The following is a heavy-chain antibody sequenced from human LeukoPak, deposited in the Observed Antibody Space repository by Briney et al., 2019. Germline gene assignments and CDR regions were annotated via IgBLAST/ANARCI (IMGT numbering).Heavy chain of an antibody. CDR3: ARDPSITAAGA. Sequence: GGSLILSCAASGFTFSSYTMNWVRQTPGKGLEWVSSISSSGTYIYYADSLKDRFTISRHNAKNSLYLLMNSLRADDTAVYYCARDPSITAAGAWGQGTLVTVSS. D-gene: IGHD6-13*01. CDR1: GFTFSSYT. CDR2: ISSSGTYI. V-gene: IGHV3-21*01. J-gene: IGHJ4*02.